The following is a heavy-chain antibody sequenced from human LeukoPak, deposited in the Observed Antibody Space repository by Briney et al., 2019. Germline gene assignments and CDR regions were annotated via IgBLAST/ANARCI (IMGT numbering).Heavy chain of an antibody. CDR2: ISAYNGNT. CDR3: ARGVLLWFGELNTFDY. CDR1: GYTFTSYG. D-gene: IGHD3-10*01. Sequence: ASVKVSCKASGYTFTSYGISWVRQAPGQGLEWMGWISAYNGNTNYAQKLQGRVTMTTDTSTSTAYMELRSLRSDDTAVYYCARGVLLWFGELNTFDYWGQGTLVTVSS. J-gene: IGHJ4*02. V-gene: IGHV1-18*01.